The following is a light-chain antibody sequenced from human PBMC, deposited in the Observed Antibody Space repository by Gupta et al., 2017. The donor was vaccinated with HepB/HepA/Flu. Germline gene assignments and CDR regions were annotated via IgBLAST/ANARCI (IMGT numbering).Light chain of an antibody. Sequence: DIVMTQSQDSLAVSLGERATINCKSTRSVLSHSKTKNHLAWYQQKPGQPPKLLIYWASMRESGVPGMFSGRGSGTDFTLTISSLQAEDVAVYYCQQKDSSPWTFGQGTMVEIK. CDR2: WAS. CDR1: RSVLSHSKTKNH. J-gene: IGKJ1*01. V-gene: IGKV4-1*01. CDR3: QQKDSSPWT.